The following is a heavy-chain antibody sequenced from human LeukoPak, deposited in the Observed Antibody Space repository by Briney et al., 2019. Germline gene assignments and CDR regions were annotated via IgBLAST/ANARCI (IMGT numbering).Heavy chain of an antibody. Sequence: GGSLRLSCEASGFTFTAYAMTWGRKPPRKRLEWVSSIGSDNKPHYSESVKGRIAISRDNSKNTLFLQLHNLRVEDTALYYCARDVHYYVAMDVWGEGTTVTVSS. CDR3: ARDVHYYVAMDV. D-gene: IGHD3-10*02. J-gene: IGHJ6*04. CDR1: GFTFTAYA. CDR2: IGSDNKP. V-gene: IGHV3-23*01.